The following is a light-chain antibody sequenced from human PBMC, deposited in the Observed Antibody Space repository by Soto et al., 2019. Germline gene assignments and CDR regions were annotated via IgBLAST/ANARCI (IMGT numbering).Light chain of an antibody. V-gene: IGKV1-39*01. J-gene: IGKJ3*01. CDR3: QQSYSSPFP. Sequence: DIQMTQSPSSLSASVGDRVTITCRASQSISSYLNWYQQKPGKAPNLLIYAASSLQSGVPSKFSGSGSGTDFTLTISSLQPEDFATYYCQQSYSSPFPFAPGTKVDIK. CDR1: QSISSY. CDR2: AAS.